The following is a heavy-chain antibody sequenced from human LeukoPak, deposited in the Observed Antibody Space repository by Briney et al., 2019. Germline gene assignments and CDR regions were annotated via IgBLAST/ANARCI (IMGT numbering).Heavy chain of an antibody. CDR3: ARGTRVSPLLWFGESPPPWFDP. J-gene: IGHJ5*02. Sequence: SETLSLTCAVYGGSFSGYYSSWIRQPPGKGLEWIGEINHSGSTNYNPSLKRRVTISVDTSKNQFSLKLSSVTAADTAVYYCARGTRVSPLLWFGESPPPWFDPWGQGTLVTVSS. V-gene: IGHV4-34*01. CDR1: GGSFSGYY. CDR2: INHSGST. D-gene: IGHD3-10*01.